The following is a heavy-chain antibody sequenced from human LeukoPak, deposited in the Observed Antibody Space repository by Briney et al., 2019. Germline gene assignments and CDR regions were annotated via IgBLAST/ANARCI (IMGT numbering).Heavy chain of an antibody. CDR1: GYTFTGYY. CDR3: ARDRKNYYGSGSYYNANRFDP. V-gene: IGHV1-2*02. D-gene: IGHD3-10*01. Sequence: ASVKVSCKASGYTFTGYYMHWVRQAPGQGLEWMGWINPNSGGTNYAQKFQGRVTMTRDTSISTAYMELSRLRSDDTAVYYCARDRKNYYGSGSYYNANRFDPWGQGTLVTVSS. CDR2: INPNSGGT. J-gene: IGHJ5*02.